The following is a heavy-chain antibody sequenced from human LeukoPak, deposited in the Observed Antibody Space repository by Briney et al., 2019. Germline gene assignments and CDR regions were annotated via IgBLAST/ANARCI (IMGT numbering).Heavy chain of an antibody. Sequence: SETLSLNCAVYGGSFSGYYWSWIRQPPGKGLEWIGEINHSGSTNYNPSLKSRVTISVDTSKNQFSLKLSSVTAADTAVYYCARGTVVAPLLTWGQGTLVTVSS. CDR1: GGSFSGYY. CDR2: INHSGST. D-gene: IGHD2-15*01. V-gene: IGHV4-34*01. J-gene: IGHJ5*02. CDR3: ARGTVVAPLLT.